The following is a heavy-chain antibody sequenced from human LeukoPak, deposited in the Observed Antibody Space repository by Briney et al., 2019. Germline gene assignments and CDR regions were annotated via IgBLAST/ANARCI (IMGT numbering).Heavy chain of an antibody. D-gene: IGHD2/OR15-2a*01. CDR2: INSDGSWT. CDR3: VSFYETY. V-gene: IGHV3-74*01. Sequence: GGSLRLSCAGSGFIFNNYAMHWVRQVPGKGLVWVSHINSDGSWTSYADSVKGRFTISKDNAKNTVYLQMNSLRAEDTAVYYCVSFYETYWGRGTLVTVSS. J-gene: IGHJ4*02. CDR1: GFIFNNYA.